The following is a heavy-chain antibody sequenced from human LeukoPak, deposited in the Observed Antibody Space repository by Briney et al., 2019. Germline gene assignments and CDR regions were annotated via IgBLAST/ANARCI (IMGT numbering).Heavy chain of an antibody. CDR3: ARDLTGGDSSGYTYYYYGMDV. J-gene: IGHJ6*02. V-gene: IGHV4-30-4*01. CDR1: GGSISSGDYY. Sequence: PSQTLSLTCTVSGGSISSGDYYWSWIRQPPGKGLEWIGYIYYSGSTYYNPSLKSRVTISVDTSKNQFSLKLSSVTAADTAVYYCARDLTGGDSSGYTYYYYGMDVWGQGTAVTVSS. D-gene: IGHD3-22*01. CDR2: IYYSGST.